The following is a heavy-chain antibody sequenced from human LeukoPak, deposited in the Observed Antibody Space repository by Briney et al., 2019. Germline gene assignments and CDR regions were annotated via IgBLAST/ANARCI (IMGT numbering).Heavy chain of an antibody. J-gene: IGHJ4*02. D-gene: IGHD3-3*01. CDR2: IRYDGSNK. CDR3: ARAGRRLFGVLIPLSFDY. Sequence: GGSLRLSCAASGFTFSSYGMHWVRQAPGKGLEWVAFIRYDGSNKYYADSVKGRFTISRDNSKNTLYLQMNSLRAEDTAMYYCARAGRRLFGVLIPLSFDYWGQGTPVTVSS. V-gene: IGHV3-30*02. CDR1: GFTFSSYG.